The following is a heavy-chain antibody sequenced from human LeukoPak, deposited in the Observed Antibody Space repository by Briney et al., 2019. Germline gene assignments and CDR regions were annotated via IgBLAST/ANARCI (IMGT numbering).Heavy chain of an antibody. Sequence: SETLSLTCAVYGGSFSGYYWSWIRQPPGKGLQWIGCIYYSGSTYYKTSLKSRVSISVDTSKNQFSLKLSSVTAADTAVYYCARAVRGYSYGYSYWGQGTLVTVSS. V-gene: IGHV4-34*01. CDR3: ARAVRGYSYGYSY. D-gene: IGHD5-18*01. J-gene: IGHJ4*02. CDR1: GGSFSGYY. CDR2: IYYSGST.